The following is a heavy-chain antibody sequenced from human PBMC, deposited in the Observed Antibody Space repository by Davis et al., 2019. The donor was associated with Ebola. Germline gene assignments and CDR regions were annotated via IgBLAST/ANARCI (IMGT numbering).Heavy chain of an antibody. CDR2: IYPGDSDT. Sequence: GESLKISCKGSGYSFTSYWIGWVRQMPGKGLEWMGIIYPGDSDTRYSPSSQGHVTISADKSISTAYLQWSSLKAPDTAMYYCARRRVLYGSDAFDIWGQGTMVTVSS. J-gene: IGHJ3*02. D-gene: IGHD2-8*01. V-gene: IGHV5-51*01. CDR3: ARRRVLYGSDAFDI. CDR1: GYSFTSYW.